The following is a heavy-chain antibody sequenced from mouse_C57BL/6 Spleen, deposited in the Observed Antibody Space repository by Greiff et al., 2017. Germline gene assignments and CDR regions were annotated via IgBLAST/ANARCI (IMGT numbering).Heavy chain of an antibody. Sequence: QVQLQQSGAELVRPGASVTLSCKASGYTFTDYEMHWVKQTPVHGLEWIGAIDPETGGTAYNQKFKGKAILTADKSSSTAYMELRSLTAEDSAVYYCTCYYGYDEDDYWGQGTTLTVSS. CDR3: TCYYGYDEDDY. D-gene: IGHD2-2*01. V-gene: IGHV1-15*01. CDR1: GYTFTDYE. CDR2: IDPETGGT. J-gene: IGHJ2*01.